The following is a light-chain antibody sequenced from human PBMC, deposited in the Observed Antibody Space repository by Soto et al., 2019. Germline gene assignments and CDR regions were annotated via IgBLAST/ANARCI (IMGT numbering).Light chain of an antibody. V-gene: IGLV2-8*01. J-gene: IGLJ2*01. Sequence: QSVLTQPRSASGSPGQSVTISCTGTGSDVGGYNYVSWYQQHPGKAPKLMIYEVSKRPSGVPDRFSGSKSGNTASLTVSGLQAEDEADYYCSSYAGSNSHVVFGGGTQLTVL. CDR1: GSDVGGYNY. CDR3: SSYAGSNSHVV. CDR2: EVS.